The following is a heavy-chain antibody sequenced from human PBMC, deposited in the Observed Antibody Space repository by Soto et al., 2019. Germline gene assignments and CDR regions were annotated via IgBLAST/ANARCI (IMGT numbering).Heavy chain of an antibody. CDR1: GGSISSSNW. D-gene: IGHD3-3*01. V-gene: IGHV4-4*02. J-gene: IGHJ6*02. CDR2: IYHSGST. CDR3: ARVLYDFWSGYRNYYYGMDV. Sequence: PSETLSLTCAVFGGSISSSNWWSWVRQPPGKGLEWIGEIYHSGSTNYNPSLKSRVTISVDKSKNQFSLKLSSVTAADTAVYYCARVLYDFWSGYRNYYYGMDVWGQGTTVTVSS.